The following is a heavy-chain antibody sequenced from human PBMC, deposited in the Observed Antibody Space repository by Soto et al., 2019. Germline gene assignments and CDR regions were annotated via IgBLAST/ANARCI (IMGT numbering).Heavy chain of an antibody. J-gene: IGHJ3*02. CDR2: ISGSGGST. CDR3: ARGIGAAAGKDDAFDI. V-gene: IGHV3-23*01. Sequence: PGGSLRLSCAASGFTFSSYAMSWVRQAPGKGLEWVSAISGSGGSTYYADSVKGRFTISRDNSKNTLYLQMDSLRAEDTAVYYCARGIGAAAGKDDAFDIWGQGTMVTVSS. D-gene: IGHD6-13*01. CDR1: GFTFSSYA.